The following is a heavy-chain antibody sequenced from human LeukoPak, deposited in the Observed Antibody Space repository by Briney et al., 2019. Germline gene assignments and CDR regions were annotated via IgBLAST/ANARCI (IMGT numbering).Heavy chain of an antibody. D-gene: IGHD2-2*01. V-gene: IGHV1-8*03. CDR3: AIDSSTSWAYYFDY. Sequence: ASVKVSCKASGYTFTSYDINWVRQATGQGLEWMGWTNPNSGNTGYAQKFQGRVTITRNTSISTAYMELSSLRSEDTAVYYCAIDSSTSWAYYFDYWGQGTLITVSS. CDR1: GYTFTSYD. CDR2: TNPNSGNT. J-gene: IGHJ4*02.